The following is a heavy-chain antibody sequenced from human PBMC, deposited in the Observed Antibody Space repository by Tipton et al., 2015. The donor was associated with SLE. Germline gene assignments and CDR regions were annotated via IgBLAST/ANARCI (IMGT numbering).Heavy chain of an antibody. CDR2: IYYSGGT. Sequence: TLSLTCTVSGGSISSGGDYWSWIRQHPGKGLEWIGYIYYSGGTYYNPSPKSRVTISVDTSKNQFSLKLSSVTAADTAVYYCARGRSSSPPHYYYYMDVWGKGTTVTVSS. V-gene: IGHV4-31*03. CDR3: ARGRSSSPPHYYYYMDV. CDR1: GGSISSGGDY. J-gene: IGHJ6*03. D-gene: IGHD6-13*01.